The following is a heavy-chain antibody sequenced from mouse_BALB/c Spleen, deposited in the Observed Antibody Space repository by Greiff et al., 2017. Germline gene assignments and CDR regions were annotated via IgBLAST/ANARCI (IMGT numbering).Heavy chain of an antibody. CDR3: AGLPLYYYAMDY. V-gene: IGHV5-6-5*01. J-gene: IGHJ4*01. D-gene: IGHD5-5*01. Sequence: EVKLVESGGGLVKPGGSLKLSCAASGFTFSSYAMSWVRQTPEKRLEWVASISSGGSTYYPDSVKGRFTISRDNARNILYLQMSSLRSEDTAMYYCAGLPLYYYAMDYWGQGTSVTVSS. CDR1: GFTFSSYA. CDR2: ISSGGST.